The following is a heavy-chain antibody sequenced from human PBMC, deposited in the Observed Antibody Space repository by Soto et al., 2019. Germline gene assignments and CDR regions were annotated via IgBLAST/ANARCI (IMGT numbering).Heavy chain of an antibody. V-gene: IGHV3-15*01. CDR1: GFTFSNAW. CDR3: TTMIVVVIETFDI. D-gene: IGHD3-22*01. J-gene: IGHJ3*02. Sequence: GGSLRLSCAASGFTFSNAWMSWVRQAPGKGLEWVGRIKSKTDGGTTDYAAPVKGRFTISRDDSKNTLYLQMNSLKTEDTAVYYCTTMIVVVIETFDIWGQGTMVTVSS. CDR2: IKSKTDGGTT.